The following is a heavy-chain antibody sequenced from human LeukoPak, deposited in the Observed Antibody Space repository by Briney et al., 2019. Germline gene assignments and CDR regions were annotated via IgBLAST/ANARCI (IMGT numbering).Heavy chain of an antibody. D-gene: IGHD3-10*01. Sequence: SETLSLTCAVYGGSFSGYYWSWIRQPPGKGPEWIGEINHSGSTNYNPSLKSRVTISVDTSKNQFSLKLSSVTAADTAVYYCARTMVRVNWFDPWGQGTLVTVSS. J-gene: IGHJ5*02. CDR2: INHSGST. CDR3: ARTMVRVNWFDP. V-gene: IGHV4-34*01. CDR1: GGSFSGYY.